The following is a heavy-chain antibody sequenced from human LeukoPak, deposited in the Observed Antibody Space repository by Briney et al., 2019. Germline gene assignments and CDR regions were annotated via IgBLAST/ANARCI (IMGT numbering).Heavy chain of an antibody. D-gene: IGHD3-16*02. CDR2: IYYSGST. CDR1: GGSVSSSSYY. J-gene: IGHJ4*02. CDR3: ARVRITFGGVIVIPFDY. V-gene: IGHV4-39*07. Sequence: SETLSLTCTVSGGSVSSSSYYWGWIRQPPGKGLEWIGSIYYSGSTYYNPSLKSRVTISVDTSKNQFSLKLSSVTAADTAVYYCARVRITFGGVIVIPFDYWGQGTLVTVSS.